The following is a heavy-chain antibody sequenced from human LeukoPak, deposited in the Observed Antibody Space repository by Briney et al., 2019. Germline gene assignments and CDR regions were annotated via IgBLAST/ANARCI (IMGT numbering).Heavy chain of an antibody. J-gene: IGHJ4*02. V-gene: IGHV1-69*01. CDR1: GGTFSSCA. Sequence: GSSVKVSCKASGGTFSSCAIGWVRQAPGQGLEWMGGIIPIFGTANYAQKFQGRVTITADESTSTAYMELSSLRSEDTAVYYCARSSSGSYYFDYWGQGTLVTVSS. D-gene: IGHD3-22*01. CDR2: IIPIFGTA. CDR3: ARSSSGSYYFDY.